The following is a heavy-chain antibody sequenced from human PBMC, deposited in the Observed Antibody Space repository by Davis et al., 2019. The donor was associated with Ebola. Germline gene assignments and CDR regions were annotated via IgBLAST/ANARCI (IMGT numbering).Heavy chain of an antibody. D-gene: IGHD3-16*01. Sequence: GESLKISCVASGFTFSSYWMHWVRQAPGKGLVWVSRINGDGSITNYADSVKGRFTVSRDNAKNTLYLQMNSLRAEDMAVYYCAREPSQGGRYFDYWGQGTLVTVSS. CDR3: AREPSQGGRYFDY. V-gene: IGHV3-74*01. J-gene: IGHJ4*02. CDR2: INGDGSIT. CDR1: GFTFSSYW.